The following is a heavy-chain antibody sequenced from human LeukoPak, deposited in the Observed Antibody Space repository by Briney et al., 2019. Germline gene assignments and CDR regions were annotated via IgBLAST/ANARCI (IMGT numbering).Heavy chain of an antibody. CDR1: GGPITSNSYS. J-gene: IGHJ4*02. CDR3: GRLRGGVQLWGD. CDR2: LSHAGTN. Sequence: PSETLSLTCTVSGGPITSNSYSWGWIRQPPGKGLQWIVTLSHAGTNYYNPSLKSRVTMPVDRSKNQFSLKLTSVTATDTAVYYCGRLRGGVQLWGDWGQGTLVTVSS. V-gene: IGHV4-39*01. D-gene: IGHD5-18*01.